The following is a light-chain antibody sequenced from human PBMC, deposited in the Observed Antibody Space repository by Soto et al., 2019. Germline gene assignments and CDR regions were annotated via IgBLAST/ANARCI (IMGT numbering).Light chain of an antibody. V-gene: IGKV1-17*03. CDR3: HQYGYALWT. Sequence: KRTQSPTDMYDSHGDRVTITFRASQDLSNFLVWFQQRPGKVPKRLMYSANRLESGVPSRFSGSGSGTDFTLTTSRRAPADFAVYYCHQYGYALWTFGHWTKV. J-gene: IGKJ1*01. CDR1: QDLSNF. CDR2: SAN.